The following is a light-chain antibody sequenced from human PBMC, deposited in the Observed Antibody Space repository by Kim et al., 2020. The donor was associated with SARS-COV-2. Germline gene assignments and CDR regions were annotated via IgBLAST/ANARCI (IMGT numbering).Light chain of an antibody. CDR3: SSYTSSNTYV. Sequence: GNSMTITCTRTNKNVGGYTYVSWYPQPPGKAPKLMIYDVSNRPAGVSNRSSGSKSGNTYSLTISGLQAEDEADYYCSSYTSSNTYVFGTGTKVTVL. V-gene: IGLV2-14*03. CDR2: DVS. CDR1: NKNVGGYTY. J-gene: IGLJ1*01.